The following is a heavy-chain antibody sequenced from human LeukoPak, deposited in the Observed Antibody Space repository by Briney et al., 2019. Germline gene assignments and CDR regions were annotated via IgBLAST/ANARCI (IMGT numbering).Heavy chain of an antibody. V-gene: IGHV4-39*07. J-gene: IGHJ4*02. CDR3: ARVGGDYGDPYYFDY. CDR2: IYYSGST. CDR1: GGSISSSSYY. Sequence: SETLSLTCTVSGGSISSSSYYWGWIRQPPGTGLEWIGSIYYSGSTYYNPSLKSRVTISVDTSKNQFSLKLSSVTAADTAVYYCARVGGDYGDPYYFDYWGQGTLVTVSS. D-gene: IGHD4-17*01.